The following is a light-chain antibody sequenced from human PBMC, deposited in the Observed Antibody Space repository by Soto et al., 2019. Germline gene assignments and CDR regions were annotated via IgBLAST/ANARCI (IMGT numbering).Light chain of an antibody. J-gene: IGKJ1*01. CDR1: QTVSSSY. V-gene: IGKV3-20*01. CDR2: GAS. CDR3: QHYGSSPRWT. Sequence: EIVLTQSPGTLSLSPGERATLSCRASQTVSSSYLAWYQQKPGQAPRLLISGASSRATGIPDRFSGSGSGTDFTLTISRLEPEDFEVYYCQHYGSSPRWTFGQGTRVEIK.